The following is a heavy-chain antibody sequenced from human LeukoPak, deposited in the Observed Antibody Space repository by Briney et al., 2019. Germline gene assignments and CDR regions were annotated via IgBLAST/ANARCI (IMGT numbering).Heavy chain of an antibody. D-gene: IGHD3-22*01. CDR3: AREGAYYYDSSGYFDY. CDR2: INYSGST. CDR1: GGSISSYY. V-gene: IGHV4-59*01. J-gene: IGHJ4*02. Sequence: SETLSLTCTVSGGSISSYYWSWIRQPPGKGLEWIAYINYSGSTNYNPSLKSRVTISVDTSKNQFSLKLSSVTAADTAVYYCAREGAYYYDSSGYFDYWGQGTLVTVSS.